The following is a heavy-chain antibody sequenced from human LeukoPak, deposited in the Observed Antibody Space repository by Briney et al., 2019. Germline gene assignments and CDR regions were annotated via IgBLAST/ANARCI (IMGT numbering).Heavy chain of an antibody. V-gene: IGHV4-39*07. D-gene: IGHD4-17*01. Sequence: SETLSLTCIVSGGSISSSIYYWAWVRQPPGKGLEWIGTVFYNGATQYSPSLRSRVTISVDTSKNQFSLKLSSVTAADTAVYYCARALHGDGFDYWGQGTLVTVSS. CDR1: GGSISSSIYY. J-gene: IGHJ4*02. CDR2: VFYNGAT. CDR3: ARALHGDGFDY.